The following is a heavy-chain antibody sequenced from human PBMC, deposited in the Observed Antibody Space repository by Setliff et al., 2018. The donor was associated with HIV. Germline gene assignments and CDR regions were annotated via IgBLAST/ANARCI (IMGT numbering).Heavy chain of an antibody. CDR3: ARAPPSTAAGIVYFQH. V-gene: IGHV1-46*01. CDR1: GYTFTSYY. CDR2: INPSGGST. Sequence: ASVKVSFKASGYTFTSYYMHWVRQAPGQGLEWMGIINPSGGSTSYAQKFQGRVTMTRDTSTSTVYMELSSLRSEDTAVYYCARAPPSTAAGIVYFQHWAQGTLVTVSS. J-gene: IGHJ1*01. D-gene: IGHD6-13*01.